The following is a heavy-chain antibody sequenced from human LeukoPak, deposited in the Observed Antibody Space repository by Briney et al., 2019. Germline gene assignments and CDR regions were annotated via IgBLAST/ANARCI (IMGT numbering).Heavy chain of an antibody. CDR1: GFTFSNAW. J-gene: IGHJ4*02. CDR3: TTDIPALVSMVRGVPLDY. CDR2: IKSKTDGGTT. Sequence: GGSLRLSCAASGFTFSNAWMSWVRQAPGKGLEWVGRIKSKTDGGTTDYAAPVKGRFTISRDDSKNTLYLQMNSLKTEDTAVYYCTTDIPALVSMVRGVPLDYWGQGTLVTVSS. V-gene: IGHV3-15*01. D-gene: IGHD3-10*01.